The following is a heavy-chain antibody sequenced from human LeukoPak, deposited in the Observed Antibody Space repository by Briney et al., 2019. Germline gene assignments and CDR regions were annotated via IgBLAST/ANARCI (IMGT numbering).Heavy chain of an antibody. D-gene: IGHD4-23*01. CDR3: ARDQPVVTPLGY. V-gene: IGHV3-53*01. CDR1: GFTVSNNF. Sequence: GGSLRLACAASGFTVSNNFMSWVRQAPGKGLELVSLIYSGGTTKYADSVRGRFTISRDNSKNTLYLQMNSLRAEDTAVYYCARDQPVVTPLGYWGQGTLVTVSS. J-gene: IGHJ4*02. CDR2: IYSGGTT.